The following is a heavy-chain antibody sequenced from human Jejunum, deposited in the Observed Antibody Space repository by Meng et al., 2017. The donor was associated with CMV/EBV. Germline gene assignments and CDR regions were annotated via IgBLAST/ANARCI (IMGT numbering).Heavy chain of an antibody. CDR2: IRYDGSQSNK. D-gene: IGHD6-19*01. CDR3: AQDHGEAQWLGTIGS. J-gene: IGHJ4*02. CDR1: GFSFIDYG. V-gene: IGHV3-30*02. Sequence: QWHLGDLGGGVVQPRGSLRLSCAASGFSFIDYGRHWVRQAPGKGLEWVAFIRYDGSQSNKYYVDSVKGRFTISRDSSKNTLYLQMNSLRPEDSAVYHCAQDHGEAQWLGTIGSWGQGTLVTVSS.